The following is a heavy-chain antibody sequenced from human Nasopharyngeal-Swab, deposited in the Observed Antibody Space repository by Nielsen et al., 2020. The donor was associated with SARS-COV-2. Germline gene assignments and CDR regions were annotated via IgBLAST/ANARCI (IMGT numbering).Heavy chain of an antibody. CDR3: SRGDRSSGY. CDR2: IKQDGSEK. D-gene: IGHD5/OR15-5a*01. V-gene: IGHV3-7*01. J-gene: IGHJ4*02. Sequence: WIRQPPGKGLEWVANIKQDGSEKYYVDSVKGRFTISRDNAKNSLYLQMKSLRAEDTAVYYCSRGDRSSGYWGQGTLVTVSS.